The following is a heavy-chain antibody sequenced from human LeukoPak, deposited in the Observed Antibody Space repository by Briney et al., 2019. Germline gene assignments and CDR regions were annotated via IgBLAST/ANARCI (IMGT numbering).Heavy chain of an antibody. V-gene: IGHV3-21*06. J-gene: IGHJ4*02. D-gene: IGHD3-3*01. CDR2: MSSGSRYI. CDR3: ARDRPTGASRVFVVQ. Sequence: GGSLRLSCTASGFTFSAYAMTWVRQAPGKGLEWISSMSSGSRYIYYADPVRGRFTISRDNTKNSLYLVMNNLRAEDTAIYYCARDRPTGASRVFVVQWGQGTLVTVS. CDR1: GFTFSAYA.